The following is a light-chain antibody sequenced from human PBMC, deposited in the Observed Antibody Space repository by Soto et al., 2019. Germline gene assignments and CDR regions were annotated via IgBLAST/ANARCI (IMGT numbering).Light chain of an antibody. V-gene: IGLV2-23*03. CDR2: EGT. CDR3: CSYAGSSTFV. Sequence: QSALTQPASVSGSPGQSITIPCTGTSSDVGSYNFVSWYQQHPGKAPKLMIYEGTKRPSGVSYRFSGSKSGNTASLTISGLQAEDEADYYCCSYAGSSTFVFGTGTKVT. J-gene: IGLJ1*01. CDR1: SSDVGSYNF.